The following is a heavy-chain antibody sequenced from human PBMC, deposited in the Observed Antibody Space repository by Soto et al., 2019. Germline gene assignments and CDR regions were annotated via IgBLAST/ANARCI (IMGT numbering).Heavy chain of an antibody. D-gene: IGHD3-3*01. CDR1: GDSVSSNSAA. CDR3: ARESRLNVLRFFPRTQNWFDP. V-gene: IGHV6-1*01. J-gene: IGHJ5*02. Sequence: SQTLSLTCAISGDSVSSNSAAWNWIRQSPSRGLEWLGRTYYRSKWYNDYAVSVKSRITINPDTSKNQFSPQLNSVTPEDTAVYYCARESRLNVLRFFPRTQNWFDPWGQGTLVTVSS. CDR2: TYYRSKWYN.